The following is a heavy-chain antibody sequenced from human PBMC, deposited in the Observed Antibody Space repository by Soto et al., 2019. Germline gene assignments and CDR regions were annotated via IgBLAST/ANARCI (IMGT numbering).Heavy chain of an antibody. D-gene: IGHD3-16*02. CDR2: INHSGST. CDR3: ARQRIMITFGGVIVIPYYYYGMDV. J-gene: IGHJ6*02. V-gene: IGHV4-34*01. CDR1: GGSFSGYY. Sequence: SETLSLTCAVYGGSFSGYYWSWIRQPPGKGLEWIGEINHSGSTNYNPSLKSRVTISVDTSKNQFSLKLSSVTAADTAVYYCARQRIMITFGGVIVIPYYYYGMDVWGQGTTVTVS.